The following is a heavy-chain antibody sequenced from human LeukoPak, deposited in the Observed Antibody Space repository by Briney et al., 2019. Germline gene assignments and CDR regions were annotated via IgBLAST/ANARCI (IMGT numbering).Heavy chain of an antibody. CDR2: ISGSGGST. CDR3: AKQGGSSSWFEDWFDP. CDR1: GFTFSSYA. Sequence: QPGGFLRLSCAASGFTFSSYAMSWVRQAPGKGLEWVSAISGSGGSTYYADSVKGRFTISRDNSKNTLYLQMNSLRAEDTAVYYCAKQGGSSSWFEDWFDPWGQGTLVTVSS. V-gene: IGHV3-23*01. D-gene: IGHD6-13*01. J-gene: IGHJ5*02.